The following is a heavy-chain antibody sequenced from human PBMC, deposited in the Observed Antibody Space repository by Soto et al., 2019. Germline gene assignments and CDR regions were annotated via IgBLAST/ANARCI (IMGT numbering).Heavy chain of an antibody. V-gene: IGHV1-18*04. D-gene: IGHD2-2*02. Sequence: GASVKVSCKASGYTFTSYGISWVRQAPGQGLEWMGWICAYNGNTNYAQKLQGRVTMTTDTSTSTAYMELRSLRSDDTAVYYFARDLGRFCISTSCYNRGIGGIDVWGQGTTVTVSS. CDR1: GYTFTSYG. CDR3: ARDLGRFCISTSCYNRGIGGIDV. CDR2: ICAYNGNT. J-gene: IGHJ6*02.